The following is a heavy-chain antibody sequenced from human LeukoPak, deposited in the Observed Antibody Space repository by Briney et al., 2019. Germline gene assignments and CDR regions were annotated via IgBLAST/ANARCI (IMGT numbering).Heavy chain of an antibody. CDR2: ISASGHAT. J-gene: IGHJ4*02. CDR1: GFTLSSYA. Sequence: PGGSLRLSCAASGFTLSSYAMSWVRQAPGKGLEVPGKGLEWVSTISASGHATYYPDSVRGRFTISRDNSKSTLHLQMDSLRAEDSALYYCAKWPEGATPKFHHWGQGTLVTISS. CDR3: AKWPEGATPKFHH. V-gene: IGHV3-23*01. D-gene: IGHD1-26*01.